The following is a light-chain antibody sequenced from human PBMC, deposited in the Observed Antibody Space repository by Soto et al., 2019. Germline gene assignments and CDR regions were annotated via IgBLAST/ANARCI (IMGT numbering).Light chain of an antibody. CDR3: QPWDTGARVV. CDR1: SGHSSYA. V-gene: IGLV4-69*01. J-gene: IGLJ2*01. CDR2: LSSDGSH. Sequence: QLVLTQSPSASASLGASVKLTCTLSSGHSSYAIAWHQQQPEKGPRYLMKLSSDGSHSKGDGIPDRFSGSSSGAERYLTISSLQSEGEADNCCQPWDTGARVVFGGGTKLTVL.